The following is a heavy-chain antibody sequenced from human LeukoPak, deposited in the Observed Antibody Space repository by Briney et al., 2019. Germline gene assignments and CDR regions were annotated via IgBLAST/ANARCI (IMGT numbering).Heavy chain of an antibody. CDR3: AEDLLMITFGEPGY. J-gene: IGHJ4*02. D-gene: IGHD3-16*01. CDR1: GFTFSSYG. V-gene: IGHV3-30*18. CDR2: ISYDGSNK. Sequence: GGSLRLSCAASGFTFSSYGMHWVRQAPGKGLEWVAVISYDGSNKYYADSVKGRFTISRDNSKNTLYLQMNSLRAEDTAVYYCAEDLLMITFGEPGYWGQGTLVTVSS.